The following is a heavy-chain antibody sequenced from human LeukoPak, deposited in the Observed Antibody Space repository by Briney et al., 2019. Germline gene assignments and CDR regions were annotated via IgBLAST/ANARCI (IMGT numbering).Heavy chain of an antibody. Sequence: ASVKVSCKASGYTFTNYGINWVRQAPGQGLEWMGWISTYNGNTNYAQKFQGRVTMTEDTSTDTAYMELSSLRSEDTAVYYCATATVTSSYWGQGTLVTVSS. V-gene: IGHV1-18*01. CDR3: ATATVTSSY. J-gene: IGHJ4*02. CDR2: ISTYNGNT. CDR1: GYTFTNYG. D-gene: IGHD4-17*01.